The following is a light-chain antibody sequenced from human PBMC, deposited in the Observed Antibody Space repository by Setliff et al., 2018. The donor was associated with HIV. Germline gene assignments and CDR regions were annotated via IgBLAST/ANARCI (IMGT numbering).Light chain of an antibody. Sequence: ALTQPASVSGSPGQSITISCTGTSSDVGGYNYVSWYQQHPGKAPELMIYDVSTRPSGVSHRFSGSKSGNTASLTISGLQAEDEADYYCNSYTSRSTPLFGTGTKVTVL. CDR2: DVS. CDR1: SSDVGGYNY. CDR3: NSYTSRSTPL. V-gene: IGLV2-14*03. J-gene: IGLJ1*01.